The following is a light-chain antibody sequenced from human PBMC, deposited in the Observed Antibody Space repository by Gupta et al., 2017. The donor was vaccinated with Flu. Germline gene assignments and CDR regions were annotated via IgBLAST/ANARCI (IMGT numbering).Light chain of an antibody. CDR2: DNN. V-gene: IGLV1-51*01. Sequence: VTITSSESSSNIGNNFVSCYQQLPGKAPNLLIYDNNKRHSGMPDRFSGSKSGTSATLGITGLQTGDEADYYCGAWEYSRTAVWVFGTGTRVTVL. CDR1: SSNIGNNF. CDR3: GAWEYSRTAVWV. J-gene: IGLJ1*01.